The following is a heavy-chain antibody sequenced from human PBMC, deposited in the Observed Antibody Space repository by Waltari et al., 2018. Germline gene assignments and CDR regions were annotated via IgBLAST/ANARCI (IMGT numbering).Heavy chain of an antibody. CDR3: ARRRPDIVVVVAEYQQEGDAFDI. CDR2: IYYSGST. V-gene: IGHV4-39*01. D-gene: IGHD2-15*01. J-gene: IGHJ3*02. CDR1: GGSISSSSYY. Sequence: QLQLQESGPGLVKPSETLSLTCTVSGGSISSSSYYWGWIRQPPGKGLEWIGSIYYSGSTYYNPSPKGRVTISVDTSKNQFSLKLSSVTAADTAVYYCARRRPDIVVVVAEYQQEGDAFDIWGQGTMVTVSS.